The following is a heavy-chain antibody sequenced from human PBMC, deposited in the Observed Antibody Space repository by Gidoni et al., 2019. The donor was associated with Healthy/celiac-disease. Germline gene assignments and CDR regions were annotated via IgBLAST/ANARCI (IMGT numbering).Heavy chain of an antibody. J-gene: IGHJ5*02. CDR2: IIPILGIA. CDR1: GGTFSSYA. D-gene: IGHD6-13*01. V-gene: IGHV1-69*09. Sequence: QVQLVQSGAEVKKPGSSVKVSCKASGGTFSSYAISWVRQAPGQGLEWMGRIIPILGIANYAQKFQGRVTITADKSTSTAYMELSSLRSEDTAVYYCARDSGIAAAGTVWFDPWGQGTLVTVSS. CDR3: ARDSGIAAAGTVWFDP.